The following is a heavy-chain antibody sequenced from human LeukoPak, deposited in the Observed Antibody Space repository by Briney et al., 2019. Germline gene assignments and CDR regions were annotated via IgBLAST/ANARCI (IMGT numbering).Heavy chain of an antibody. CDR1: GGSISSSSYY. CDR2: IYYSGST. CDR3: ATTTIRLGY. Sequence: SETLSLTCTVSGGSISSSSYYWGWLRQPPGKGLEWIGSIYYSGSTYYNPSLKSPVTISVDTSNNQFSLKLSSVAAADTAVYYCATTTIRLGYWGQGTLVTVSS. J-gene: IGHJ4*02. V-gene: IGHV4-39*07. D-gene: IGHD1-26*01.